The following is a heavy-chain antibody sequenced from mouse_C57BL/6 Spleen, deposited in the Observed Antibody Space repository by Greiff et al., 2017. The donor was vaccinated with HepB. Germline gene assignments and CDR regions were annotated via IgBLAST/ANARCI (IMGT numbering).Heavy chain of an antibody. V-gene: IGHV5-4*03. Sequence: EVMLVESGGGLVKPGGSLKLSCAASGFTFSSYAMSWVRQTPEKRLEWVATISDGGSYTYYPDNVKGRFTISRDNAKNNLYLQMSHLKSEDTAMYYCARGVYYGYDGFAYWGQGTLVTVSA. CDR1: GFTFSSYA. J-gene: IGHJ3*01. CDR2: ISDGGSYT. CDR3: ARGVYYGYDGFAY. D-gene: IGHD2-2*01.